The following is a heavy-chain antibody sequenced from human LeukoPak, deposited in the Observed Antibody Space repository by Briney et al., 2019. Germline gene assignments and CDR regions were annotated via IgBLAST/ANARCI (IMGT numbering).Heavy chain of an antibody. V-gene: IGHV3-23*01. CDR2: ISDSGNT. CDR3: ARGPFDI. Sequence: GGSLRLSCAASGFTLSSYAMSWVRQAPGKGLEWVSAISDSGNTYHADSVKGRFTISRDSSKNTLYLQMNSLRAEDTAVYYCARGPFDIWGQGTMVTVSS. J-gene: IGHJ3*02. CDR1: GFTLSSYA.